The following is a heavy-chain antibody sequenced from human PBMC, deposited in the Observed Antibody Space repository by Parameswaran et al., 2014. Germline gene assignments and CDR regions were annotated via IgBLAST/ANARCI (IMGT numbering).Heavy chain of an antibody. CDR3: ARTLRSSASYDMDV. CDR2: IYYSGST. V-gene: IGHV4-39*07. J-gene: IGHJ6*02. Sequence: WIRQPPGKGLEWIGSIYYSGSTYYNPSLKSRVTISVDTSKNQFSLKLSSVTAADTAVYYCARTLRSSASYDMDVWGQGTTVTVSS. D-gene: IGHD2/OR15-2a*01.